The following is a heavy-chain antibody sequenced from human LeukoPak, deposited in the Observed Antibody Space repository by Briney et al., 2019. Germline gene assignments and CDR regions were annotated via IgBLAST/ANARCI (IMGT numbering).Heavy chain of an antibody. Sequence: GGSLRLSCAASGFTFSSYAMSWVRQAPGKGLEGVSAISGSGGSTYYADSVKGRFTISRDNSKNTLYLQMNSLRAEDTAVYYCAKRDFWSGYIDYWGQGTLVTVSS. J-gene: IGHJ4*02. D-gene: IGHD3-3*01. CDR3: AKRDFWSGYIDY. CDR1: GFTFSSYA. CDR2: ISGSGGST. V-gene: IGHV3-23*01.